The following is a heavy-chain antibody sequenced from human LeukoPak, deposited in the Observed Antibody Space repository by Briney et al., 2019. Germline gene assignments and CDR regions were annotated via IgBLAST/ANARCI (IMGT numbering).Heavy chain of an antibody. J-gene: IGHJ6*02. Sequence: GGSLRLSCAASGFTFSSYSMNWVRQAPGKGLEWVSSISSSSSYIYCADSVKGRFTISRDNAKNSLYLQMNSLRAEDTAVYYCAGDYYGSGISSHVDVWGQGTTVTVSS. CDR1: GFTFSSYS. CDR3: AGDYYGSGISSHVDV. V-gene: IGHV3-21*01. D-gene: IGHD3-10*01. CDR2: ISSSSSYI.